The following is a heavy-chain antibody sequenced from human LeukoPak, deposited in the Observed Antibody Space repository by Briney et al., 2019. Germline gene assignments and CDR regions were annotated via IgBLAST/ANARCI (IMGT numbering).Heavy chain of an antibody. V-gene: IGHV1-69*13. Sequence: GASVKVSCKVSGGTFASYPISWVRQAPGQGLEWMGEITPIFGEAQNAQRFQGRVTITADEPTSTVYMELTSLRLEDTAMYYCARNSRVASTSGLNYWGQGTLVTVSS. CDR3: ARNSRVASTSGLNY. J-gene: IGHJ4*02. D-gene: IGHD5-12*01. CDR2: ITPIFGEA. CDR1: GGTFASYP.